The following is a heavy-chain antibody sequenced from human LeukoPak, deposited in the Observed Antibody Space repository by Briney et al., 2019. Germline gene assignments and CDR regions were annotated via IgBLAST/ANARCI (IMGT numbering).Heavy chain of an antibody. J-gene: IGHJ4*02. CDR3: ATVTVTTAFDY. D-gene: IGHD4-17*01. CDR2: INSDGSST. Sequence: GGSLRLSCAASGFSVSTNWMHWVRQAPGKGLVWVSRINSDGSSTSYAESVKGRFTISRDNAKNTLYLQMNSLGAEDTAVYYCATVTVTTAFDYWGQGTLVTVSS. CDR1: GFSVSTNW. V-gene: IGHV3-74*01.